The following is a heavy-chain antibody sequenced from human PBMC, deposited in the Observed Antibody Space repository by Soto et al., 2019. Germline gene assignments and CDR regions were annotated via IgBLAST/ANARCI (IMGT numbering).Heavy chain of an antibody. J-gene: IGHJ4*02. D-gene: IGHD2-21*02. CDR2: ISYDGSNK. CDR3: ARGSTEGLS. CDR1: GFTFSSYA. Sequence: GGSLRLSCAASGFTFSSYAMHWVRQAPGKGLEWVAVISYDGSNKYYADSVKGRFTISRDNSKNTLYLQMNSLRAEDTAMFYCARGSTEGLSWGPGTLVTVSS. V-gene: IGHV3-30-3*01.